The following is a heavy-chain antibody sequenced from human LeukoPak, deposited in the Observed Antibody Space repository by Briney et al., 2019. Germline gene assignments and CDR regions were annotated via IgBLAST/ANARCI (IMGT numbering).Heavy chain of an antibody. J-gene: IGHJ4*02. Sequence: GESLKISCKGSGNSFTNYWIAWLRQMPGKGLEWMGIIYPGDSDTKYSPSFQGQVTISADRSISTAFLQWNSLKASDTAMYYCARLAYGDRRFFDYWGQGTLVTVSS. CDR1: GNSFTNYW. CDR2: IYPGDSDT. V-gene: IGHV5-51*01. CDR3: ARLAYGDRRFFDY. D-gene: IGHD4-17*01.